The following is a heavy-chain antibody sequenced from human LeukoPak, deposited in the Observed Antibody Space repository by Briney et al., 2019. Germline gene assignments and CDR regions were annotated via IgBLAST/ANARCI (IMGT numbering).Heavy chain of an antibody. CDR2: ISGSGGST. Sequence: GGSLRLSCAASGFTFSSYAMSWVRQAPGKGLEWVSAISGSGGSTYYADSVKGRFTISRDNSKNTLYLQMNSLRAEDTAVYYCAREGLAAAGRDYYGMDVWGQGTTVTVSS. CDR1: GFTFSSYA. J-gene: IGHJ6*02. CDR3: AREGLAAAGRDYYGMDV. D-gene: IGHD6-13*01. V-gene: IGHV3-23*01.